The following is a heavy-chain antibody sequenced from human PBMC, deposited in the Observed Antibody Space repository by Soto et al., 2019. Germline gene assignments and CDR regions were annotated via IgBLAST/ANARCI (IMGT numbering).Heavy chain of an antibody. J-gene: IGHJ6*02. V-gene: IGHV3-33*01. D-gene: IGHD1-7*01. CDR1: GFTFSSYG. CDR3: ARSRTGTGMDV. Sequence: ESGGGVVQPGRSLRLSCAASGFTFSSYGMHWVRQAPGKGLEWVAVIWYDGSNKYYADSVKGRFTISRDNSKNTLYLQMNSLRAEDTAVYYCARSRTGTGMDVWGQGTTVTVSS. CDR2: IWYDGSNK.